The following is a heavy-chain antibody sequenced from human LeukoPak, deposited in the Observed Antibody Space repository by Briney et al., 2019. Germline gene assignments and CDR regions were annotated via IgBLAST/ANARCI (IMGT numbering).Heavy chain of an antibody. CDR2: IYSGGST. CDR3: AKVRAMVRGVPYFDY. CDR1: GFTVSSNY. D-gene: IGHD3-10*01. J-gene: IGHJ4*02. V-gene: IGHV3-53*01. Sequence: GGSLRLSCAASGFTVSSNYMSWVRQAPGKGLEWVSVIYSGGSTYYADSVKGRFTISRDNSKNTLYLQMNSLRAEDTAVYYCAKVRAMVRGVPYFDYWGQGTLVTVSS.